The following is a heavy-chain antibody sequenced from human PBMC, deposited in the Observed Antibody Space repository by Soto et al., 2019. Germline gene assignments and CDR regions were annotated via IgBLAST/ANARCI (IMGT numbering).Heavy chain of an antibody. D-gene: IGHD5-12*01. CDR3: AHNVAPEYSGYDYFDY. V-gene: IGHV2-5*02. Sequence: ESGPTLVNPTQTRTLTCTFSGFSLSTSGVGVGWIRQPPGKALEWLALIYCDDDKRYSPSLKSRLTITKDTSKNQVVLTMTNMEPVDTATYYCAHNVAPEYSGYDYFDYWGQGTLGTVSS. CDR1: GFSLSTSGVG. CDR2: IYCDDDK. J-gene: IGHJ4*02.